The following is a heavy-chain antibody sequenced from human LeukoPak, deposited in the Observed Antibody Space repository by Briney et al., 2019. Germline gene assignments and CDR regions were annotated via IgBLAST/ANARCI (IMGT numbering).Heavy chain of an antibody. D-gene: IGHD3-22*01. CDR1: GYTFTGYY. CDR3: ASLGDHYYDSSGYHFDY. Sequence: GASVKVSCKASGYTFTGYYRHWVRQAPGQALEWMGRVNPNSGGTNYAQKFQGRVTMTRDTSISTAYMELSRLRSDDTAVYYCASLGDHYYDSSGYHFDYWGQGTLVTVSS. CDR2: VNPNSGGT. V-gene: IGHV1-2*06. J-gene: IGHJ4*02.